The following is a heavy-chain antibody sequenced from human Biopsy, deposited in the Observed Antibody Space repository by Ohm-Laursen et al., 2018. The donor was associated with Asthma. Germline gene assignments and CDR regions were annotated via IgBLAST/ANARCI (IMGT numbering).Heavy chain of an antibody. Sequence: SLRLSCSASGFTFSSYAMSWVRQAPGKGLEWVSAIRGSGGSTYYADSVKGRFTISRDNSKNTLYLQMNSLRAEDTAVYYFATFPYGDYLPLDYWGQGTLVTVSS. V-gene: IGHV3-23*01. D-gene: IGHD4-17*01. CDR2: IRGSGGST. CDR3: ATFPYGDYLPLDY. CDR1: GFTFSSYA. J-gene: IGHJ4*02.